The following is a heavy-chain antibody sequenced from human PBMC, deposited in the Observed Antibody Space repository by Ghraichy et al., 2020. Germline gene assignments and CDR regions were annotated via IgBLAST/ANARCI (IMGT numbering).Heavy chain of an antibody. J-gene: IGHJ3*02. CDR1: GGSIKRGVYS. CDR2: IFHSGST. CDR3: ARGDVRDPFDI. V-gene: IGHV4-30-2*01. Sequence: SETLSLTCSVSGGSIKRGVYSWSWIRQPPGKGLEWIGYIFHSGSTYYNPSLRSRVTISIDTSKNQFSLKMNSVTAADTAVFYCARGDVRDPFDIRGQGMMVSVSS.